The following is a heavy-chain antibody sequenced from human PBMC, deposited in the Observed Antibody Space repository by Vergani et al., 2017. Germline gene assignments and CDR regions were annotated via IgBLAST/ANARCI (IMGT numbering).Heavy chain of an antibody. V-gene: IGHV5-51*03. Sequence: EVQLVQSGAEVKKPGESLKISCKGSGYSFTSYWIGWVRQMPGKGLEWMGIIYPGDSDTRYSPSFQGQVTISADKSISTAYLQWSSLKASDTAMYYCARRGRYYDSSGYSYYFDYWGQGTLVTVSS. D-gene: IGHD3-22*01. CDR2: IYPGDSDT. J-gene: IGHJ4*02. CDR3: ARRGRYYDSSGYSYYFDY. CDR1: GYSFTSYW.